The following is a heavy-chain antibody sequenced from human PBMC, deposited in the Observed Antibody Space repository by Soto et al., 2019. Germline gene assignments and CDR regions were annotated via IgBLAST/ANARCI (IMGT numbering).Heavy chain of an antibody. Sequence: GGSLRRSCAASGFTFSTYIMNWVRQAPGSGLEWVSSISSSSTYIYHADSVKGRFTISRDNAKNSLYLQMNSLRAEDTAVYYCARVSVTGTGFDYWGQGILVTVSS. CDR2: ISSSSTYI. J-gene: IGHJ4*02. D-gene: IGHD6-19*01. CDR3: ARVSVTGTGFDY. CDR1: GFTFSTYI. V-gene: IGHV3-21*01.